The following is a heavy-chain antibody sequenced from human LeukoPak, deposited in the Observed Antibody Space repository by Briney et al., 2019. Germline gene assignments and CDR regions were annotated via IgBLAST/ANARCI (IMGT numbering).Heavy chain of an antibody. CDR2: IRSNTYGGTT. Sequence: GGSLRLSCTASGFTFGDYAMSWVRQAPGKGLEWVGFIRSNTYGGTTEYAASVKGRFTISRDDSKGIAYLQMNSLETEDTAVYYCTRADWTRVTTAIYFGYWGQGTLVTASS. CDR1: GFTFGDYA. V-gene: IGHV3-49*04. D-gene: IGHD4-17*01. CDR3: TRADWTRVTTAIYFGY. J-gene: IGHJ4*02.